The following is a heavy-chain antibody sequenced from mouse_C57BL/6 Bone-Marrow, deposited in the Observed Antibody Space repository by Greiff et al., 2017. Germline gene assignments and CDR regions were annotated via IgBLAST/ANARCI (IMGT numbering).Heavy chain of an antibody. D-gene: IGHD2-4*01. CDR2: INYDGSST. CDR1: GFTFSDYY. Sequence: VQLKESEGGLVQPGSSMKLSCTASGFTFSDYYMAWVRQVPEKGLEWVANINYDGSSTYYLDSLKSRFIISRDNAKNILYLQMSSLKSEDTATYYCARFHYDYPYFDVWGTGTTVTVSS. CDR3: ARFHYDYPYFDV. V-gene: IGHV5-16*01. J-gene: IGHJ1*03.